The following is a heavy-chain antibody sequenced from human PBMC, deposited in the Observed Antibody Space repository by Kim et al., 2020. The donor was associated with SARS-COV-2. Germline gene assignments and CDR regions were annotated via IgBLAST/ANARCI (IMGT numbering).Heavy chain of an antibody. V-gene: IGHV3-9*01. CDR1: GFTFDDYA. CDR2: ISWNSGSI. J-gene: IGHJ6*01. CDR3: AKDSSSWFPTRVWYYRM. D-gene: IGHD6-13*01. Sequence: GGSLRLSCAASGFTFDDYAMHWVRQAPGKGLEWVSGISWNSGSIGYADSVKGRFTISRDNAKNSLYLQMNSLRAEDTALYYCAKDSSSWFPTRVWYYRM.